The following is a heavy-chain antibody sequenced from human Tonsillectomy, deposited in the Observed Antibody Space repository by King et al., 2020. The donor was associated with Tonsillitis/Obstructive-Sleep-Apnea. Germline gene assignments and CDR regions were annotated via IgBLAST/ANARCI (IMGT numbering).Heavy chain of an antibody. CDR3: AGSRSVRGPQPN. CDR2: INHSGST. J-gene: IGHJ4*02. V-gene: IGHV4-34*01. Sequence: VQLQQWGAGLLKPSETLSLTCAVYGGSFRGYFWGWIRQPPGKGLEWVGEINHSGSTSYNPALKSRVTISTDTSKNQFSLKLSSVTAADTAVYYCAGSRSVRGPQPNWGQGTLVTVSS. D-gene: IGHD3-10*02. CDR1: GGSFRGYF.